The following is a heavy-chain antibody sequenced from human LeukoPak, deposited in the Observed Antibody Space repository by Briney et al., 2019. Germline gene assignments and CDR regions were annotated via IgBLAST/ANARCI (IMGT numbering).Heavy chain of an antibody. D-gene: IGHD5-12*01. CDR3: ASHHSGASPSDAFDI. V-gene: IGHV4-34*01. CDR2: FYYSGIT. Sequence: SETLSLTCAVYGGSFSGYYWDWIRQPTGKELEWIGNFYYSGITYYNPSLRSRVTISVDTSKNQFSLKLSSVTAADTAVYYCASHHSGASPSDAFDIWGHGTMVTVSS. CDR1: GGSFSGYY. J-gene: IGHJ3*02.